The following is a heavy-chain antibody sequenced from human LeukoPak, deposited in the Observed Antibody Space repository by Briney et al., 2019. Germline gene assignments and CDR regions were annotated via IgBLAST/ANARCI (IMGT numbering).Heavy chain of an antibody. J-gene: IGHJ4*02. CDR3: ARLGLGYYFDY. V-gene: IGHV3-48*02. Sequence: GGSLRLSCAVSGFTFNSYNMNWARQAPGKGLEWLSYISVSSSTIYYADSVKGRFTISRDNAKNSLYLQMNSLRDDDTAVYYCARLGLGYYFDYWGQGTLVTVSS. CDR2: ISVSSSTI. D-gene: IGHD5-12*01. CDR1: GFTFNSYN.